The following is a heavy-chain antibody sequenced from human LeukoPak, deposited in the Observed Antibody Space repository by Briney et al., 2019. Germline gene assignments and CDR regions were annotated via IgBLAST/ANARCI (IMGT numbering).Heavy chain of an antibody. CDR1: GYTFTGYY. D-gene: IGHD5-18*01. CDR2: INPNSGGT. CDR3: ARNLYSYGYFDY. J-gene: IGHJ4*02. Sequence: ASVKVSCKASGYTFTGYYMHWVRQAPGQGLEWMGWINPNSGGTNYAQKFQGRVTMTRDTSISTAYMELSRLRSDDTAVYYCARNLYSYGYFDYWGQGTLVTVSS. V-gene: IGHV1-2*02.